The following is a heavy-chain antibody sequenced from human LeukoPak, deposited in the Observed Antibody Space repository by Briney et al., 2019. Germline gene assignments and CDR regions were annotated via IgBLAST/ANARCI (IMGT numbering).Heavy chain of an antibody. CDR1: GFTFSGYW. CDR2: IKQDGSEK. CDR3: AKDFYYYIDV. Sequence: GGSLRLSCTASGFTFSGYWMTWVRQAPGKGLEWVANIKQDGSEKHYVDSVRGRFTISRENAKNSLYLQMNSLRAEDTAVYYCAKDFYYYIDVWGKGTTVTVSS. V-gene: IGHV3-7*01. J-gene: IGHJ6*03.